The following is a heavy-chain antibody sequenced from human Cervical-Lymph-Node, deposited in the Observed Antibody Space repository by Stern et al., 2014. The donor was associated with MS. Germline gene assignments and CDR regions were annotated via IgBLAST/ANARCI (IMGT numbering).Heavy chain of an antibody. CDR1: GFTFSTYA. D-gene: IGHD6-19*01. J-gene: IGHJ3*01. CDR3: AKWGIAVASYDAFDV. Sequence: VQLVQSGGGLVQPGGSLRLSCAASGFTFSTYAMTWVRQPPGKGLEWVSAFSGSGYITLYADSVKGRFTISRDNSKNTLYLQMNSLRAEDTAVYYCAKWGIAVASYDAFDVWGQGTMVTVSS. CDR2: FSGSGYIT. V-gene: IGHV3-23*04.